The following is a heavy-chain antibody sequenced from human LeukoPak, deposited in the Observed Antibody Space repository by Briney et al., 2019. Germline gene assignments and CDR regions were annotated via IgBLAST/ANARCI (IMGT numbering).Heavy chain of an antibody. CDR3: ARVNDYGDYGDFQH. CDR2: ISSSGNTI. V-gene: IGHV3-48*03. CDR1: GFTFSSYE. Sequence: GGSLKLSCAASGFTFSSYEMNWVRQAPGKGLEWVSYISSSGNTIYYADSVKGRFTISRDNAKNSLYLQMNSLRAEDTAVYYCARVNDYGDYGDFQHWGQGTLVTVSS. J-gene: IGHJ1*01. D-gene: IGHD4-17*01.